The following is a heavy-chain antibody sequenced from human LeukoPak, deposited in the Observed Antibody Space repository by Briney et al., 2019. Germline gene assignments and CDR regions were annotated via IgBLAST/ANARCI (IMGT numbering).Heavy chain of an antibody. CDR2: ISSSSSYT. J-gene: IGHJ4*02. CDR1: GFTFSSYS. CDR3: ARGLNTDFWSGFGAPHFDY. D-gene: IGHD3-3*01. V-gene: IGHV3-21*01. Sequence: GGSLRLSCAASGFTFSSYSMNWVRQAPGKGLEWVSSISSSSSYTYYADSVKGRFTISRDNAKNSLYLQMNSLRAEDTAVYYCARGLNTDFWSGFGAPHFDYWGQGTLVTVSS.